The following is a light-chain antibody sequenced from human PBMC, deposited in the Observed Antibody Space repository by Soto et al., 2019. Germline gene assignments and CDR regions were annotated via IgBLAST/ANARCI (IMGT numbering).Light chain of an antibody. CDR2: AAS. CDR3: QQTYSSPLT. CDR1: QSISSY. Sequence: DIQMTQSPSSLSASVGDRVTITCRASQSISSYLNWFQQKSGKDPKLLIYAASSLQSGVPSRFSGSGAGTDFTLTISSLQPEDFASYYCQQTYSSPLTFGGGTKVEI. V-gene: IGKV1-39*01. J-gene: IGKJ4*01.